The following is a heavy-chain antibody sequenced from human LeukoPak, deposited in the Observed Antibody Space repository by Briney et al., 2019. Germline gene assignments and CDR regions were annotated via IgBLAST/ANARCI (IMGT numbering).Heavy chain of an antibody. CDR2: ISSTGSDI. V-gene: IGHV3-48*03. CDR1: GFIFSNYE. J-gene: IGHJ3*02. CDR3: ARVGVPQYAFDI. Sequence: GGSLRLSCAGSGFIFSNYEMNWVRQAPGKGLEWVSYISSTGSDIYYADSVKGRFTISRDNAKNTLYLQMNSLRAEDTAVYSCARVGVPQYAFDIWGQGTWVTVSS. D-gene: IGHD2-2*01.